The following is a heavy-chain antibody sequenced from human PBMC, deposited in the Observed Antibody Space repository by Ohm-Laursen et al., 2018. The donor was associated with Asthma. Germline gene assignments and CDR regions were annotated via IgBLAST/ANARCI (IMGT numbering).Heavy chain of an antibody. CDR3: ARDRDNILSGYYHGMDV. CDR2: IGTSSSTI. D-gene: IGHD3-10*01. V-gene: IGHV3-48*01. J-gene: IGHJ6*02. CDR1: GFTFSAYG. Sequence: SLRLSCAASGFTFSAYGMNWVRQSPGKGLEWLSYIGTSSSTIYYADSVKGRFTISRDNANSLYLQMNSLRAEDTAVYYCARDRDNILSGYYHGMDVWGQGTTVTVSS.